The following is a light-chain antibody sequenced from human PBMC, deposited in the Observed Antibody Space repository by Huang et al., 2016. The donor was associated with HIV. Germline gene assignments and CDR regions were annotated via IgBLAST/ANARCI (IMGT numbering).Light chain of an antibody. Sequence: EIVLTQSPGTLSLSPGERATLSCRASQSVSSRYLAWYQQKPGQAPRLIIYGASYRATGIPDRFSGSGSGTDFTLTISRLEPEDLAVFYCQQYGTSRIFTFGPGTRVDIK. CDR2: GAS. CDR3: QQYGTSRIFT. V-gene: IGKV3-20*01. J-gene: IGKJ3*01. CDR1: QSVSSRY.